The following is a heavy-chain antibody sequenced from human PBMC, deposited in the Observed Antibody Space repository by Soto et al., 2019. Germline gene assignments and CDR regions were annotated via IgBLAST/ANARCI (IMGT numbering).Heavy chain of an antibody. CDR1: GGSISSYY. Sequence: NPSETLSLTCTVSGGSISSYYWSWIRQPAGKGLEWIGRIYTSGSTNYNPSLKSRVTMSVDTSKNQFSLKLSSVTAADTAVYYCARACSSNNCYDVFDYWGQGTLVTVS. CDR3: ARACSSNNCYDVFDY. V-gene: IGHV4-4*07. D-gene: IGHD2-2*01. CDR2: IYTSGST. J-gene: IGHJ4*02.